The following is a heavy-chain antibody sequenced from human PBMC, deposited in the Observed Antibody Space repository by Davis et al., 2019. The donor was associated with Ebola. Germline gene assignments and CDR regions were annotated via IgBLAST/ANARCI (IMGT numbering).Heavy chain of an antibody. J-gene: IGHJ4*02. Sequence: GESLKISCTASAFTLGDAWMSWVRQAPGKGLEWVANIKQDGSEKYYVDSVKGRFTISRDNAKNSLYLQMNSLRAEDTAVYYCARDHYDILTGLFDYWGQGTLVTVSS. CDR3: ARDHYDILTGLFDY. D-gene: IGHD3-9*01. CDR1: AFTLGDAW. CDR2: IKQDGSEK. V-gene: IGHV3-7*03.